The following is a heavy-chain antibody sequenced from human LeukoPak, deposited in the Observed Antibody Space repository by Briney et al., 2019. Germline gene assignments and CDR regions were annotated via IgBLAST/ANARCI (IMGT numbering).Heavy chain of an antibody. D-gene: IGHD4-17*01. J-gene: IGHJ5*02. V-gene: IGHV4-4*02. CDR3: AEGGGHDYGDLRARGYWFDP. CDR2: IYHSGST. Sequence: PGGSLRLSCAASGFTFSSYSMNWVRQPPGKGLEWIGEIYHSGSTNYNPSLKSRVTISVDKSKNQFSLKLSSVTAADTAVYYCAEGGGHDYGDLRARGYWFDPWGQGTLVTVSS. CDR1: GFTFSSYSM.